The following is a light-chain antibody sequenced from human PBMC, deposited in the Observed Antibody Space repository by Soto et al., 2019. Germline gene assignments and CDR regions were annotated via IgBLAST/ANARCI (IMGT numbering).Light chain of an antibody. CDR3: LLDFSYFWA. Sequence: DIQMTQSPSTLSASVGDRVTITCRASQSISSWLAWYQQKPGKAPKLLIYAASTLQSGVPSRFSGSRSGTDFTLTISSLQPEDFATYYCLLDFSYFWAFGQGTKVDIK. CDR2: AAS. J-gene: IGKJ1*01. CDR1: QSISSW. V-gene: IGKV1-5*01.